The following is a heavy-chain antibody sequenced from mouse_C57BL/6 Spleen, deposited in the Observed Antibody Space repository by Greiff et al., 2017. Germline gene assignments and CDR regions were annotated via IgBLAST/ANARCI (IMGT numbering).Heavy chain of an antibody. J-gene: IGHJ4*01. CDR1: GFTFSDYY. Sequence: EVMLVESEGGLVQPGSSMKLSCTASGFTFSDYYMAWVRQVPEKGLEWVANINYDGSSTYYLDSLKSRFIISRDNAKNILYLQMSSLKSEDTATYYCARDHLYVSAMDYWGQGTSVTVSS. CDR3: ARDHLYVSAMDY. CDR2: INYDGSST. D-gene: IGHD1-1*01. V-gene: IGHV5-16*01.